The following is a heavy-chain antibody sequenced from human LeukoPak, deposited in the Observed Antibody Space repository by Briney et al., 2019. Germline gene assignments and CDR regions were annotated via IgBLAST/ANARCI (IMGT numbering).Heavy chain of an antibody. CDR3: ARERYSNSWFIDY. Sequence: SETLSLTCTVSGGSISSHYWNWIRQPPGKGLEWIGYIYYSGGTNYNPSLESRVTISVDTSKNQFSLKLTSVTAADTAVYYCARERYSNSWFIDYWGQGTLVTVSS. J-gene: IGHJ4*02. CDR2: IYYSGGT. CDR1: GGSISSHY. V-gene: IGHV4-59*11. D-gene: IGHD6-13*01.